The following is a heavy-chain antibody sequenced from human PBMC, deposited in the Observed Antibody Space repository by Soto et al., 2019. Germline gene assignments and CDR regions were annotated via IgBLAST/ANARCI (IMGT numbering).Heavy chain of an antibody. J-gene: IGHJ4*02. CDR1: GFTFDDYA. CDR2: ISWNSGSI. D-gene: IGHD2-15*01. CDR3: ARESTVVTALPSY. Sequence: EVQLVESGGGLVQPGRSLRLSCAASGFTFDDYAMHWVRQAPGKGLEWVSGISWNSGSIGYADSVKGRFTISRDNAKNSLYLQMNSLRAEDTALYYCARESTVVTALPSYWGQGTLVTVSS. V-gene: IGHV3-9*01.